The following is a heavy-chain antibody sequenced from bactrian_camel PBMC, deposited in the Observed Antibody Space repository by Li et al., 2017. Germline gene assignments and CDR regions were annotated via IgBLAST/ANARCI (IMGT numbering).Heavy chain of an antibody. J-gene: IGHJ4*01. Sequence: ESGGGSVQVGGSLRLSCTASRVSYNTMAWFRQAPEKEREGVAVIHTGDGTSLYADSVKGRFTISRDNGKKMVFLQMNNLKPEDTAVYYCAALGSLGHPACLLLLGRGAESGYRGQGTQVTVS. CDR3: AALGSLGHPACLLLLGRGAESGY. CDR1: RVSYNT. V-gene: IGHV3-3*01. D-gene: IGHD2*01. CDR2: IHTGDGTS.